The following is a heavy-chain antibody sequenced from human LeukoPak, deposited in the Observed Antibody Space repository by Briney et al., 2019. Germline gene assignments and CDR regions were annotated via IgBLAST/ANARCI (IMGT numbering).Heavy chain of an antibody. V-gene: IGHV1-8*01. CDR3: ARLGLLWFGELSYYYYGMDV. CDR2: MNPNSGNT. Sequence: ASVKVSCKASGYTFTSYDINWVRQATGQGLEWMGWMNPNSGNTGYAQKFQGRVTMTRNTSISTAYMELSSPRSEDTAVYYCARLGLLWFGELSYYYYGMDVWGQGTTVTVSS. CDR1: GYTFTSYD. D-gene: IGHD3-10*01. J-gene: IGHJ6*02.